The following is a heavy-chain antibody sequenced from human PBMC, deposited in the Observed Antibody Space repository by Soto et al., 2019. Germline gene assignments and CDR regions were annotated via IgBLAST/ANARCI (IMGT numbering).Heavy chain of an antibody. V-gene: IGHV4-59*01. CDR1: GAGNSIYY. D-gene: IGHD5-18*01. J-gene: IGHJ4*02. CDR3: ARAQPMATGIPYYFDY. CDR2: IYYTGST. Sequence: SELLNRACLSAGAGNSIYYGSWSRKKKRKGLEWIGYIYYTGSTNYNPSLKSRVTISVDTSKNQFSLKLSSVTAADTAVYYCARAQPMATGIPYYFDYWGQGTLVTVSS.